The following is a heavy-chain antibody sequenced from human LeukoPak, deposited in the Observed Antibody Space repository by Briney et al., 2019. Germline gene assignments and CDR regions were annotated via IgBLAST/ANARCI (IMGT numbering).Heavy chain of an antibody. CDR2: INHRVST. J-gene: IGHJ3*02. V-gene: IGHV4-34*01. D-gene: IGHD1-26*01. CDR3: ARGAWVGAQDAFDI. CDR1: CGSVSGYY. Sequence: SQTLSLTCAVYCGSVSGYYSSCIRQPPGKGREWMGEINHRVSTNYNPSLKSRVTISVDTSKNQFSLKLSSVTAADTAVYYCARGAWVGAQDAFDIWGQGTMVTVSS.